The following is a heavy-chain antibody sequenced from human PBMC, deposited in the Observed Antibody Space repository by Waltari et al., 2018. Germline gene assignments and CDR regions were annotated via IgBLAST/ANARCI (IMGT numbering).Heavy chain of an antibody. Sequence: QVQLVQSGAEVKKPGSSVKVSCTASGDTVNRYSIGWVRQAPGQGLEWMGRVIPIFDTSTYAPKFQGRVTITADRSTSTAYMELSSLTSEDTAMYYCGFGPIVVVIGSTRQGIYFNFWGQGTLVTVSS. CDR3: GFGPIVVVIGSTRQGIYFNF. J-gene: IGHJ4*02. CDR1: GDTVNRYS. V-gene: IGHV1-69*13. D-gene: IGHD2-15*01. CDR2: VIPIFDTS.